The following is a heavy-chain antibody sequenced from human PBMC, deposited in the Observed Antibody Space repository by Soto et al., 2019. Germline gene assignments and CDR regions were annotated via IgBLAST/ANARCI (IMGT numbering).Heavy chain of an antibody. CDR2: ISYDGSNK. CDR1: GFTFSSYA. D-gene: IGHD4-4*01. CDR3: ARPLWRDDYNWGYFDL. Sequence: SGGSLRLSCAASGFTFSSYAMHWVRQVPGKGLEWVAVISYDGSNKYYADSVKGRFTISRDNSKNTLYLQMNSLRAEDTAVYYCARPLWRDDYNWGYFDLWGRGTLVTVSS. J-gene: IGHJ2*01. V-gene: IGHV3-30-3*01.